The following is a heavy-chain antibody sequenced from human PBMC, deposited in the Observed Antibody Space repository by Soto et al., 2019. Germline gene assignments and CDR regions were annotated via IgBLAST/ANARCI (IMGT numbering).Heavy chain of an antibody. CDR2: FSGSGGST. V-gene: IGHV3-23*01. J-gene: IGHJ4*02. D-gene: IGHD3-3*01. CDR3: AKDDPYDFWSGYYTGSSQHYFDY. CDR1: GFTFSSYA. Sequence: GRSLRLSCAASGFTFSSYAMSWVRQAPGKGLEWVSAFSGSGGSTYYADSVKGRFTISRDNSKNTLYLQMNSLRAEDTAVYYCAKDDPYDFWSGYYTGSSQHYFDYWGQGTLVTVSS.